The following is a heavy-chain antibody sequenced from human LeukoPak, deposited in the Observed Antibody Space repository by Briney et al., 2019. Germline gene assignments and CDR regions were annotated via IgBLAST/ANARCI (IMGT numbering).Heavy chain of an antibody. CDR3: ARKATTGPTKAAFDI. D-gene: IGHD4-17*01. CDR2: INHSGST. J-gene: IGHJ3*02. CDR1: GASFSGYY. Sequence: SETLSLTCAVYGASFSGYYWSWVRQPPGKGPEWIGEINHSGSTNYNPSLKSRVTISVDTSKNQFSLKLSAVTAADTAVYYCARKATTGPTKAAFDIWGQGTMVTVSS. V-gene: IGHV4-34*01.